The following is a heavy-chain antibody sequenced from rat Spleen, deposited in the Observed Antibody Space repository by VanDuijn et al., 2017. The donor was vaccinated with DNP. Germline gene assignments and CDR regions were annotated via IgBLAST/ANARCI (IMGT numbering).Heavy chain of an antibody. CDR1: GFSLTSNN. Sequence: VQLKESGPGLVQPSQTLSLTCTVAGFSLTSNNVHWVRQPPGKGLERVAAISSSGGSTYYRDSVKGRFTISRDNAKSTLYLQMDSLRSEDTATYYCTRPRGSYGGYRVDAWGQGISVSVSS. D-gene: IGHD1-11*01. CDR3: TRPRGSYGGYRVDA. J-gene: IGHJ4*01. V-gene: IGHV5-46*01. CDR2: ISSSGGST.